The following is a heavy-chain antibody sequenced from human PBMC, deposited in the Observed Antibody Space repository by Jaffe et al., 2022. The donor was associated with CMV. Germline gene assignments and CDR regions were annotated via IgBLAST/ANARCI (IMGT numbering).Heavy chain of an antibody. V-gene: IGHV3-21*01. CDR3: ARDVWSGYYGWFDP. Sequence: EVQLVESGGGLVKPGGSLRLSCAASGFTFSTYSMNWVRQAPGKGLEWVSSISGSTTYIYYADSVKGRFTISRDNAKNSLYLQMNSLRDEDTAVYYCARDVWSGYYGWFDPWGQGTLVTVSS. CDR2: ISGSTTYI. CDR1: GFTFSTYS. J-gene: IGHJ5*02. D-gene: IGHD3-3*01.